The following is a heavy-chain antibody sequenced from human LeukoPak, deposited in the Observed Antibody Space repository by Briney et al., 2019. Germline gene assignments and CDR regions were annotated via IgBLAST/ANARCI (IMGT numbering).Heavy chain of an antibody. V-gene: IGHV3-23*01. CDR3: AKGYYYDNSGESYFDY. CDR2: ISGSGART. D-gene: IGHD3-22*01. Sequence: PGGSLRLSCAASGFTFSSYGMSWVRQAPGKGLEWVSAISGSGARTYYADSVKGRFTISRDNSKNTLYLHMNSLRAEDTAVYYCAKGYYYDNSGESYFDYWGQGTLVTVSS. J-gene: IGHJ4*02. CDR1: GFTFSSYG.